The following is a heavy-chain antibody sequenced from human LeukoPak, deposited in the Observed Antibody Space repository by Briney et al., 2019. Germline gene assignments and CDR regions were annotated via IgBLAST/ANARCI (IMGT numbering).Heavy chain of an antibody. CDR2: ISSSSSPL. Sequence: PGGSLRLSCAASGFTFSSYSMNWVRQAPGKGLEWGSYISSSSSPLYSADSVKGRFTISRDNAKNSLYLQMNSLRAEDTAVYYCAKDRGDYDILTGLTPDYWGQGTLVTVSS. CDR3: AKDRGDYDILTGLTPDY. J-gene: IGHJ4*02. D-gene: IGHD3-9*01. V-gene: IGHV3-48*01. CDR1: GFTFSSYS.